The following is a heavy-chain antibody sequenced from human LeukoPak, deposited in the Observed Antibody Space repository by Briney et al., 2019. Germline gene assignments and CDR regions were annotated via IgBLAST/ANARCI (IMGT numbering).Heavy chain of an antibody. V-gene: IGHV3-11*01. J-gene: IGHJ4*02. CDR3: ASGGGIQLWLGRIWGVVE. CDR2: ISSSGSTI. D-gene: IGHD5-18*01. CDR1: GFTFSDYY. Sequence: GGSLRLSCAASGFTFSDYYMSWIRQAPGKGLEWVSYISSSGSTIYYADSVKGRFTISRDNAKNSLYLQMNSLRAEDTAVYYCASGGGIQLWLGRIWGVVEWGQGTLVTVSS.